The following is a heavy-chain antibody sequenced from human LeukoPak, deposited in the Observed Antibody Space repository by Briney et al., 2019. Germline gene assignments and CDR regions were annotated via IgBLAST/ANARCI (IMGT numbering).Heavy chain of an antibody. CDR2: INPSGGST. V-gene: IGHV1-46*01. CDR3: ARMNYISSGWGAPFDY. J-gene: IGHJ4*02. Sequence: ASVKVSCKASGYTFTSYYMHWVRQAPGQGLEWMGIINPSGGSTSYAQKFQGRVTMTRDTSTSTVHMELSSLRSEDTAVYYCARMNYISSGWGAPFDYWGQGTLVTVSS. D-gene: IGHD1-7*01. CDR1: GYTFTSYY.